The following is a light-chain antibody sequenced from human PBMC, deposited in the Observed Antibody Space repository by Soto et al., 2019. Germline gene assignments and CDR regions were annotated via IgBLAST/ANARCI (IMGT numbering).Light chain of an antibody. V-gene: IGLV2-14*01. CDR1: TSDVGAYNY. CDR2: QVS. J-gene: IGLJ1*01. Sequence: QSALTQPASVSGSPGQSIAISCTGTTSDVGAYNYVSWYQQHPGKAPKLMIYQVSNRPSGVSNRFSGSKSGNTASLTISGLQAEDEADYYCSSYTTSTXYVXXXGTKVXXL. CDR3: SSYTTSTXYV.